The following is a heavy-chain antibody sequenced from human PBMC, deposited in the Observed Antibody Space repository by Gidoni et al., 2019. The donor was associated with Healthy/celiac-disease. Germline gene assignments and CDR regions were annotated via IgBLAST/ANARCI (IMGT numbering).Heavy chain of an antibody. J-gene: IGHJ4*02. CDR2: IWYDGSNK. CDR3: ARDRVREGSGSYCLYY. Sequence: QVQLVESGGGVVQPGRSLRLSCAASGFPFSSYRRHGVRQAPGKGLEWVAVIWYDGSNKYYADSVEGRFTISRDNSKNTLYLQMNSLRAEDTAVYYCARDRVREGSGSYCLYYWGQGTLVTVSS. CDR1: GFPFSSYR. V-gene: IGHV3-33*01. D-gene: IGHD1-26*01.